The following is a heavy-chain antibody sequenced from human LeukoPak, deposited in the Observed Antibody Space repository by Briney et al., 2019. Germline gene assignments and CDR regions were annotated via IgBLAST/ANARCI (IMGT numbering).Heavy chain of an antibody. D-gene: IGHD3-22*01. CDR3: ATRSYYDTSGVYGMDV. V-gene: IGHV4-39*01. CDR1: GGSISSRNYY. CDR2: IYYSGGT. Sequence: SETLSLTRSVFGGSISSRNYYWGWIRQPPGKKLEWIGSIYYSGGTYYNPSLKSRVTISVDTSKNQFSLKLNPVTAADTAVYYCATRSYYDTSGVYGMDVWGQGTTVTVSS. J-gene: IGHJ6*02.